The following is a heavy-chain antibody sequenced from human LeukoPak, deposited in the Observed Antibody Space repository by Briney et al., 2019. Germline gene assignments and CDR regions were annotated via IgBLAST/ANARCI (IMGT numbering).Heavy chain of an antibody. Sequence: SETLSLTCTVSGGSISSYYWSWIRQPPGKGLEWIGYIYDTGSTNYNPSLKSRVTISVDTSKNQFSLKLSSVTAADTAVYYCARGGYYGSGNDFRFDPWGQGTLVTVSS. CDR1: GGSISSYY. V-gene: IGHV4-59*01. CDR2: IYDTGST. D-gene: IGHD3-10*01. J-gene: IGHJ5*02. CDR3: ARGGYYGSGNDFRFDP.